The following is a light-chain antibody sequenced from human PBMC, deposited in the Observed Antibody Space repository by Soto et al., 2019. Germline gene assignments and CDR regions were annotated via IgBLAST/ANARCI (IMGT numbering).Light chain of an antibody. CDR2: DAS. V-gene: IGKV3-20*01. Sequence: DIVLTQSPGTLSLSPGERASLSCRASQSVDNIYLGWYQQKPGQAPRLLSYDASSRAAGIPDRFSGSGSGTAFTLTISRLEHEDFAVYYCRHYGSSPPMYTFGQGTKLEIK. J-gene: IGKJ2*01. CDR1: QSVDNIY. CDR3: RHYGSSPPMYT.